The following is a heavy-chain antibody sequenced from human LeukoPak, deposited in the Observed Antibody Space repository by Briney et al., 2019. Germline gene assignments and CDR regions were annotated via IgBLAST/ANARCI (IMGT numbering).Heavy chain of an antibody. J-gene: IGHJ3*02. V-gene: IGHV4-30-4*01. Sequence: SETLSLTCTVSGGSISSGDYYWSWIRQPPGTGLEWIGYIYYSGSTYYNPSLKRRVTISVDTSKNQFSLKLSSVTAADTAVYYCARAIVATIEYAFDIWGQGTMVTVSS. CDR2: IYYSGST. D-gene: IGHD5-12*01. CDR1: GGSISSGDYY. CDR3: ARAIVATIEYAFDI.